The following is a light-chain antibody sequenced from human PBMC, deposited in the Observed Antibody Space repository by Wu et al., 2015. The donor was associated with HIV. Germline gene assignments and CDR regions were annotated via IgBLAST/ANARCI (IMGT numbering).Light chain of an antibody. Sequence: EIVLTQSPGTLSLSPGERATLSCRASQSVNRSYLAWYQQKPGQAPRLLIYGASRRATGIPDRSSGSGSGTDFTLTISRLEPEDFAVYFCQQYGSSPLTFGQGTKLEIK. V-gene: IGKV3-20*01. CDR3: QQYGSSPLT. CDR1: QSVNRSY. CDR2: GAS. J-gene: IGKJ2*01.